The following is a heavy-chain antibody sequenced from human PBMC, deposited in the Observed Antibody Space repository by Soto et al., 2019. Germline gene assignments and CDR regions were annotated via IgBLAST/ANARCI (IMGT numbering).Heavy chain of an antibody. V-gene: IGHV4-4*02. D-gene: IGHD6-19*01. Sequence: PSETLSLTCSVCGASIISNDWWIWIRQTPGKGLEWIGEIFHSGRTNYSPSFKSRVTISVDTSKSQFSLEMASVTAADTAVYYCARAYIAVAGPFDYWGQGTLVTVSS. CDR1: GASIISNDW. J-gene: IGHJ4*02. CDR3: ARAYIAVAGPFDY. CDR2: IFHSGRT.